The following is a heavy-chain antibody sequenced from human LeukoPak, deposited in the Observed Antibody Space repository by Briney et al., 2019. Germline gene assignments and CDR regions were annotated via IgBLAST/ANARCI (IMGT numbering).Heavy chain of an antibody. D-gene: IGHD3-10*01. CDR2: ISYDGSKK. CDR3: ANENYYGSGSYADH. Sequence: PGGSLRLSCAASGFTFSSYGMHWVRQAPGKGLEWVAVISYDGSKKYYADSVKGRFTISRDNSKNTLYLQMNSLRAEDTAVYYCANENYYGSGSYADHWGQGTLVTVSS. J-gene: IGHJ4*02. V-gene: IGHV3-30*18. CDR1: GFTFSSYG.